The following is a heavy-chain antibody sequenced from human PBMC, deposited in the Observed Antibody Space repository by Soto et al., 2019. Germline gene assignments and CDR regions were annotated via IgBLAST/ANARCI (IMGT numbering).Heavy chain of an antibody. CDR2: IYYRGYT. CDR1: GGSITSSSYY. J-gene: IGHJ4*02. D-gene: IGHD4-4*01. CDR3: ASPAGADYTFDY. V-gene: IGHV4-39*01. Sequence: QLQLQESGPGLVKPSETLSLTCAVSGGSITSSSYYWSWIRQAPGRGLEWIGTIYYRGYTYYNPSLESRVTISADTSKNQLSLNLRSVTAADTAVYYCASPAGADYTFDYWGQGILVTVSS.